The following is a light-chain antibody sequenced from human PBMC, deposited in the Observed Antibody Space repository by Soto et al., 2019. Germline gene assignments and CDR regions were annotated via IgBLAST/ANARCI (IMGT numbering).Light chain of an antibody. V-gene: IGKV3-15*01. CDR2: DAS. J-gene: IGKJ1*01. CDR3: QQYKNWLTWT. Sequence: MTQSPATLSVSPGERATLSCRASQSVSHNLAWYQQKPGQAPRLLIYDASTRATGIPARFSGSGSGTEFTLTISSLQSEDFAVYYCQQYKNWLTWTFGQGTKVDIK. CDR1: QSVSHN.